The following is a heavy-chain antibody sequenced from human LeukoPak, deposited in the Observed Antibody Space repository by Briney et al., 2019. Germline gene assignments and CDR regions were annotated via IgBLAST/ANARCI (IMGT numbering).Heavy chain of an antibody. Sequence: GGSLRLSCAASGFTFSSYGMSWVRQAPGKGLEWVSAISGSGGSTYYANSVKGRFTISRDNSKNTLYLQMNSLRAEDTAVYYCAKVQAGTYFDYWGQGTLVTVSS. J-gene: IGHJ4*02. CDR3: AKVQAGTYFDY. D-gene: IGHD6-13*01. CDR2: ISGSGGST. CDR1: GFTFSSYG. V-gene: IGHV3-23*01.